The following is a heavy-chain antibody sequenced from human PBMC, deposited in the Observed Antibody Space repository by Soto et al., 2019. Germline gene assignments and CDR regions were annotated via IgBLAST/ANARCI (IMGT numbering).Heavy chain of an antibody. D-gene: IGHD2-2*01. CDR1: GYTFTSYV. V-gene: IGHV1-18*01. CDR2: ISTYNGNT. CDR3: AIGKGVIEPAANWFEP. J-gene: IGHJ5*02. Sequence: QVQLVQSGAEVKKPGASVKVSCKASGYTFTSYVISWVRQAPGQGLEWMGWISTYNGNTNYAQKLQGRVTMTTDTSTSTAYMELRSLRSDDTAVYYCAIGKGVIEPAANWFEPWGQGTLVTVSS.